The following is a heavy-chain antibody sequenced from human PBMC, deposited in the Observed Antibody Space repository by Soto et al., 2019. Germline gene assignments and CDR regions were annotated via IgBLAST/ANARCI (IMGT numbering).Heavy chain of an antibody. CDR1: GGSISSSSYY. CDR2: IYYSGST. V-gene: IGHV4-39*01. CDR3: ARHLITIFGVVITEYNWFDP. J-gene: IGHJ5*02. Sequence: PSETLSLTCTVSGGSISSSSYYWGWIRQPPGKGLEWIGSIYYSGSTYYNPSLKSRVTISVDTSKNQFSLKLSSVTAADTAVYYCARHLITIFGVVITEYNWFDPWGQGTLVTVSS. D-gene: IGHD3-3*01.